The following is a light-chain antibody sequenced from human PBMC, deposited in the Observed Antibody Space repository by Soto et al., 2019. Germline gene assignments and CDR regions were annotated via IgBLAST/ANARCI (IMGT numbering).Light chain of an antibody. CDR2: GAS. J-gene: IGKJ4*01. V-gene: IGKV1-39*01. Sequence: DIQMSQSPSSLSASIGDRITNTCRASHSISTYLNWYQQKPGKAPRLLIYGASTLQNGVPSRFSGSGSATDYTLTINSLQPEDFATYYCQQSFITPPLTFGGGTTVEMK. CDR1: HSISTY. CDR3: QQSFITPPLT.